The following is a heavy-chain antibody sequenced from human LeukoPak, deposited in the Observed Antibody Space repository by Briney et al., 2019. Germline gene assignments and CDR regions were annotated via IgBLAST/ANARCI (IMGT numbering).Heavy chain of an antibody. Sequence: PGGSLRLSCAASGFTVSSNYMSWVRQAPGKGLEWVSVIYTGGSTYYADSVKGRFTISRDNSKNTLYLQMNSLRAEDTAVYYCARDPQYKEYSWGFWGQGTLVTVSS. D-gene: IGHD5-18*01. CDR1: GFTVSSNY. J-gene: IGHJ4*02. V-gene: IGHV3-53*01. CDR2: IYTGGST. CDR3: ARDPQYKEYSWGF.